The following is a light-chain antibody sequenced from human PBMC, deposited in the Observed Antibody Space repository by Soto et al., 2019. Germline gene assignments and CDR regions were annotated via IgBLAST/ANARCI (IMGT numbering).Light chain of an antibody. Sequence: DVQMTQSPSTLSASVGDRVTITCRASQILNNWLAWFQHKPGKAPKVLIYKVSNLESGVSSRFSGSGSGTEFTLSISSLQPDDVATYYCQQYNTYSWTFGQGTKVEI. V-gene: IGKV1-5*03. CDR1: QILNNW. CDR3: QQYNTYSWT. J-gene: IGKJ1*01. CDR2: KVS.